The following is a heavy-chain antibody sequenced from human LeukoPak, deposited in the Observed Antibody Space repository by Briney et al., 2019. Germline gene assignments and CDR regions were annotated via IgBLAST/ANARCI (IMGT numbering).Heavy chain of an antibody. CDR3: ARDQKLYDFWSGYYTYYCYGMDV. CDR2: INAGNGNT. CDR1: GYTFTSYA. D-gene: IGHD3-3*01. Sequence: ASVKVSCKASGYTFTSYAMHWVRQAPGQRLEWMGWINAGNGNTKYSQKFQGRVTITRDTSASTAYMELSSLRSEDTAVYYCARDQKLYDFWSGYYTYYCYGMDVWGQGTTVTVSS. V-gene: IGHV1-3*01. J-gene: IGHJ6*02.